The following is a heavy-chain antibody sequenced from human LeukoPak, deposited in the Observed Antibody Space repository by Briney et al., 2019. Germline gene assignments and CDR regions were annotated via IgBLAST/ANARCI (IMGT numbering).Heavy chain of an antibody. D-gene: IGHD1-26*01. V-gene: IGHV3-49*03. CDR3: TRVGTSATYVF. CDR2: IRSQASGGTT. Sequence: GGSLRLSCAGSGFTLGDYYMTWFRQAPGKGLEWVGFIRSQASGGTTDYAASVSDRFTISRDDSKSIVYLQMNSLKTEDTAVYYCTRVGTSATYVFWGQGVLVAVSS. CDR1: GFTLGDYY. J-gene: IGHJ4*02.